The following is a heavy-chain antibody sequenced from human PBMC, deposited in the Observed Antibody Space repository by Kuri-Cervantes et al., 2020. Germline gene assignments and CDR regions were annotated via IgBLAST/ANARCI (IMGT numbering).Heavy chain of an antibody. D-gene: IGHD1-26*01. CDR1: GVSFSISA. CDR3: AKAGHIVGAAFDS. J-gene: IGHJ4*02. V-gene: IGHV1-69*06. Sequence: SVKVSCKASGVSFSISAINWVRQAPGQGLEWMGGIIPIFGTANYAQKFQGRVTITADISTSTAYMELSSLTSEDTAMYYCAKAGHIVGAAFDSWGQGTLVTVSS. CDR2: IIPIFGTA.